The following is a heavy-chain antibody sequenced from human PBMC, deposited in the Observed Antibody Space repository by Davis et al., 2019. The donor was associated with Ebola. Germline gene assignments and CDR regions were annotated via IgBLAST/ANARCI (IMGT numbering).Heavy chain of an antibody. CDR1: AYTFTSYG. CDR3: ARAQFPTTSDH. J-gene: IGHJ4*02. Sequence: AASVKVSCNASAYTFTSYGITWVRQAPGQGLEWMGWINPHNGNTNYAQSVQGRVTMTTDTSTTTAYMEVGSLRSDDTAVYYCARAQFPTTSDHWGQGTLVTVSS. D-gene: IGHD1-1*01. V-gene: IGHV1-18*04. CDR2: INPHNGNT.